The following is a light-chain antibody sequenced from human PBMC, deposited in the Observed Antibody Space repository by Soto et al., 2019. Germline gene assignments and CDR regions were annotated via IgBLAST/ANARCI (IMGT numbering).Light chain of an antibody. V-gene: IGKV1-5*01. CDR2: DAS. CDR1: QNIYNW. Sequence: GDGVTITCRASQNIYNWIAWYQQKPGKAPKFLIYDASTLESGVPSRFSGRGFGTEFSLTISSLQPDDFGTYYCQHMRTCGQGTKVDIK. CDR3: QHMRT. J-gene: IGKJ1*01.